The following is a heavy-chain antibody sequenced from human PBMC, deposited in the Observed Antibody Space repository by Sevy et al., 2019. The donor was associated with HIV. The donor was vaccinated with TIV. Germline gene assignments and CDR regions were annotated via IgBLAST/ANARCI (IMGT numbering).Heavy chain of an antibody. CDR1: DYTFSTQG. V-gene: IGHV1-18*01. CDR2: ISAYNGNT. Sequence: ASVKVSCKASDYTFSTQGYNWVRQAPGQGLEWMGWISAYNGNTKYAQKFQGRVTMTTDTSTSTAYMLLRSLTSDDTAVYYCARDWAPGYYYDAIGVKRDYYFDYWGQGTLVTVSS. J-gene: IGHJ4*02. CDR3: ARDWAPGYYYDAIGVKRDYYFDY. D-gene: IGHD3-22*01.